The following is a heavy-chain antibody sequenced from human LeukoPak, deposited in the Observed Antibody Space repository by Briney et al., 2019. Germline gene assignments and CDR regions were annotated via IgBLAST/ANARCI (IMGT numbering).Heavy chain of an antibody. CDR2: IYYSGST. V-gene: IGHV4-30-4*01. D-gene: IGHD2-2*01. J-gene: IGHJ5*02. Sequence: SQTLSLTCTVSGGSISSGDYYWSWIRQPPGKGLEWIGYIYYSGSTYYSPSLKSRVTISVDTSKNQFSLKLSSVTAADTAVYYCAREPICSSTSCYEGWFDPWGQGTLVTVSS. CDR1: GGSISSGDYY. CDR3: AREPICSSTSCYEGWFDP.